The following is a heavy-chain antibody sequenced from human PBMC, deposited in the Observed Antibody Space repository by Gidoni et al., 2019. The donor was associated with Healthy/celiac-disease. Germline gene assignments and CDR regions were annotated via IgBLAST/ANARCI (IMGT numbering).Heavy chain of an antibody. Sequence: EVQLLESGGGLVQPGGSLRLSCAASGFTFSSYAMSCVRQAPGKGLEWFSAIRGRGGNTYYADSVKGRFTISRDNSKNTLYLQMNSLRAEDTDVYYCAKYTDFDYWGQGTLVTVSS. D-gene: IGHD5-18*01. CDR3: AKYTDFDY. J-gene: IGHJ4*02. CDR1: GFTFSSYA. V-gene: IGHV3-23*01. CDR2: IRGRGGNT.